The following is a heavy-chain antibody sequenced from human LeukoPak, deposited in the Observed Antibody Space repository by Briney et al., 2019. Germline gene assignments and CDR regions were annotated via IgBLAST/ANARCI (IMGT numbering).Heavy chain of an antibody. D-gene: IGHD2/OR15-2a*01. CDR1: GNYW. CDR2: INSDGSWT. CDR3: VSFYETY. Sequence: GGSLRLSCAASGNYWMHWVRQVAGKGLVWVSHINSDGSWTSYADSVKGRFTISKDNAKNTVYLQMNSLRAEDTAVYYCVSFYETYWGRGTLVTVSS. J-gene: IGHJ4*02. V-gene: IGHV3-74*01.